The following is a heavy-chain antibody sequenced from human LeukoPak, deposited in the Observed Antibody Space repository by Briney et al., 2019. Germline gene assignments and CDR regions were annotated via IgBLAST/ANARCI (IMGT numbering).Heavy chain of an antibody. CDR2: IKQDGSEK. V-gene: IGHV3-7*01. CDR1: GFPFSSYW. CDR3: AKDLLPRGPHNWFDP. Sequence: PGGSLRLSCADSGFPFSSYWMTWVRQAPGKGLEWVANIKQDGSEKYYVDSVKGRFTTSRDNAKNSLYLQMNSLRAEDTAVYYCAKDLLPRGPHNWFDPWGQGTLVTVSS. J-gene: IGHJ5*02.